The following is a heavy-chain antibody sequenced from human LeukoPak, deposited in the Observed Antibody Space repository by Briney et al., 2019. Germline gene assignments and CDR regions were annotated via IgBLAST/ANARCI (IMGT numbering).Heavy chain of an antibody. V-gene: IGHV3-64*02. CDR3: ARVMRGYDF. D-gene: IGHD2-8*01. Sequence: GGSLRLSCVASGFTFTEFSMHWVRQAPGRGPEYVSAINDNGENTYYADSVKGRFTISRDNSKNTVFLQMGGLRAEDMAIYYCARVMRGYDFWGQGTLVTVSS. CDR1: GFTFTEFS. CDR2: INDNGENT. J-gene: IGHJ4*02.